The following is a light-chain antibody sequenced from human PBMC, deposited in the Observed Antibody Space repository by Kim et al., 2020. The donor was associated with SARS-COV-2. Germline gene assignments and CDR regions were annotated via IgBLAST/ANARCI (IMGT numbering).Light chain of an antibody. J-gene: IGKJ4*01. CDR3: QQRSDWPT. V-gene: IGKV3-11*01. Sequence: CLSPGERGTLSCRASQSVSTSLAWYQQKPGQAPRLLMYDASNRAAGIPARFSGSGSGTDFTLTISSLEPEDFAIYYCQQRSDWPTFGGGTKVDIK. CDR1: QSVSTS. CDR2: DAS.